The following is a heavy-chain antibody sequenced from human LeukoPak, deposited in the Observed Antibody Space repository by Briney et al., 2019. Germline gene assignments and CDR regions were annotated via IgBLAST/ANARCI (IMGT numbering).Heavy chain of an antibody. Sequence: SETLSLTCTASGGSISTFYWSWIRQPPGKGLEWIGYIHYSGSTNYNPSLKSRVTISLDTSKNQFSLKLSSVTAADTAVYYCARGYCSSTSCPWFDPWGQGTLVTVSS. CDR3: ARGYCSSTSCPWFDP. CDR1: GGSISTFY. CDR2: IHYSGST. D-gene: IGHD2-2*01. V-gene: IGHV4-59*08. J-gene: IGHJ5*02.